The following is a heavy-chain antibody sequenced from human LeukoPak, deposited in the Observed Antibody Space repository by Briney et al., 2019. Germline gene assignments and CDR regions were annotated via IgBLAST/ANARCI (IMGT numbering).Heavy chain of an antibody. CDR1: GDSISSSGYY. CDR2: IYYSGSS. J-gene: IGHJ4*02. V-gene: IGHV4-39*01. CDR3: ARQGSGRSSDY. D-gene: IGHD1-26*01. Sequence: SETLSLTCSVSGDSISSSGYYWGWIRQPPGKGLEWIGSIYYSGSSFYNPSLKSRVTISVDTSKNQFSLKLSSVTAADTAVYYCARQGSGRSSDYWGQGTLVTVSS.